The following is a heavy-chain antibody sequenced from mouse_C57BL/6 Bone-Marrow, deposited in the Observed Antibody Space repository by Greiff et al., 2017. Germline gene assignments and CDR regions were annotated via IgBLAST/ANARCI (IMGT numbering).Heavy chain of an antibody. CDR2: IDPSDSYT. Sequence: VQLQQPGAELVMPGASVKLSCKASGYTFTSYWMPWVKQRPGQGLEWIGEIDPSDSYTNYNQKFKGKSTLTVDKSSSTAYMQLSSLTSEDSAVYYYARSYSDLDYWGQGTTLTVSS. J-gene: IGHJ2*01. V-gene: IGHV1-69*01. CDR1: GYTFTSYW. D-gene: IGHD2-12*01. CDR3: ARSYSDLDY.